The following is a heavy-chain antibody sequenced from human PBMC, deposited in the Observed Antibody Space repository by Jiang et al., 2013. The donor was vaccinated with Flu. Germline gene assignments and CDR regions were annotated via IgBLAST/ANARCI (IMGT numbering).Heavy chain of an antibody. D-gene: IGHD5-12*01. Sequence: KFQGRVTITADKSTGTAYMELSSLRSEDTAVYYCARGDSGYDFVPFDYWGQGTLVTVSS. CDR3: ARGDSGYDFVPFDY. V-gene: IGHV1-69*04. J-gene: IGHJ4*02.